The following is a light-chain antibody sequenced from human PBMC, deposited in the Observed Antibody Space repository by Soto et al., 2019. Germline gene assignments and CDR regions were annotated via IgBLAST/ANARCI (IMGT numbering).Light chain of an antibody. CDR2: GAS. CDR1: QPVSDK. CDR3: QQYNNWFT. Sequence: EVVRTQSPANLSLAQGAGATLSCWASQPVSDKLAWYKQQPGQASSLLIYGASARALGIPARFCVIGSATESSFTVTSLQSEDFAVYYCQQYNNWFTFCPGTRGEI. J-gene: IGKJ5*01. V-gene: IGKV3-15*01.